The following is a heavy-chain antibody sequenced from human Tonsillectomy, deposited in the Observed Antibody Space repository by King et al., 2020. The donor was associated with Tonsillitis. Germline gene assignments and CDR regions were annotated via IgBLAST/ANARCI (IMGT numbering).Heavy chain of an antibody. CDR3: AKGSRAGYDLGNWFDP. CDR2: ISDSGVST. D-gene: IGHD5-12*01. V-gene: IGHV3-23*04. Sequence: VQLVESGGGLVQPGGSLRLSCGASGFTFSSYAASWVRQAPGKGLEWVSLISDSGVSTYYADSVKGRFTISRDNSKNTLYLQMNSLGAEDTAVYYCAKGSRAGYDLGNWFDPWGQGTLVTVSS. J-gene: IGHJ5*02. CDR1: GFTFSSYA.